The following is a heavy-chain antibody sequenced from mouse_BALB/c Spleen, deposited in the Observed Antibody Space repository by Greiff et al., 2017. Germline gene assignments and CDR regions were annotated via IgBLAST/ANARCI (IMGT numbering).Heavy chain of an antibody. CDR2: IDPANGNT. D-gene: IGHD2-1*01. CDR3: ARGYYGNLDY. Sequence: EVKLVESGAELVKPGASVKLSCTASGFNIKDTYMHWVKQRPEQGLEWIGRIDPANGNTKYDPKFQGKATITADTSSNTAYLQLSSLTSEDTAVYYCARGYYGNLDYWGQGTTLTVSS. J-gene: IGHJ2*01. V-gene: IGHV14-3*02. CDR1: GFNIKDTY.